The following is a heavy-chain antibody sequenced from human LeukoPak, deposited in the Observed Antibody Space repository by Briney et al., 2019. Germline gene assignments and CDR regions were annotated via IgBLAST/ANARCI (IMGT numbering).Heavy chain of an antibody. D-gene: IGHD5-24*01. V-gene: IGHV3-7*01. Sequence: PGGSLRLSCAASGFTFSSYRMSWVRQAPGKGLEWVANIRQDGSEKYYVDSVKGRFTISRDNAKNSLYLQMNSLRAEDTAVYYCARKSLRWRLFDYWGQGTLVTVSS. CDR3: ARKSLRWRLFDY. J-gene: IGHJ4*02. CDR1: GFTFSSYR. CDR2: IRQDGSEK.